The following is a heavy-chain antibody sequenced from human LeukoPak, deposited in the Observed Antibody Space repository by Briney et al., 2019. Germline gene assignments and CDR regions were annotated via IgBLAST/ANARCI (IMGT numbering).Heavy chain of an antibody. Sequence: PSETLSLTCTVSGVSISSGGYDWRWIRQHPGKGLEWIGYIYYSGSTYYNPSLKSRVTISVDTSKNQFSLKLSSVTAADTAVYYCASHEPMGAFDIWGQGTMVTVSS. CDR3: ASHEPMGAFDI. V-gene: IGHV4-31*03. CDR2: IYYSGST. J-gene: IGHJ3*02. D-gene: IGHD1-14*01. CDR1: GVSISSGGYD.